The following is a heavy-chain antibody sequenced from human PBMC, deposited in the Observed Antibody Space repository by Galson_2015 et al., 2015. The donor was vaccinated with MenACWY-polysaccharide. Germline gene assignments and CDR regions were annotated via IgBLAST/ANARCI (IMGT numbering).Heavy chain of an antibody. V-gene: IGHV3-53*01. CDR1: GFTVSSNY. Sequence: SLRLSCAASGFTVSSNYMSWVRQAPGKGLEWVSVIYSGGSTYYADSVKGRFTISRDNSKNTLYLQMNSLRAEDTAVYYCAREGADYLGRGYFDYWGQGTLVTVSS. CDR3: AREGADYLGRGYFDY. D-gene: IGHD3/OR15-3a*01. CDR2: IYSGGST. J-gene: IGHJ4*02.